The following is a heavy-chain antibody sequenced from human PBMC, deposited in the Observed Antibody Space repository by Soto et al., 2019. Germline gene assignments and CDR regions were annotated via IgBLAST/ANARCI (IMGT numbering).Heavy chain of an antibody. CDR3: AKGRGQNCDY. D-gene: IGHD3-10*01. J-gene: IGHJ4*02. V-gene: IGHV3-23*01. CDR1: GFTFSSYA. CDR2: ISGSGGTA. Sequence: EVQLLESGGGSVQPGGSPRLSCAASGFTFSSYAMHWVRRPPGKGLEWVSSISGSGGTAYYADSVKGRFSISRDSLVNTLYLQMNSLRAEDTAVYYCAKGRGQNCDYWGQGTLVTVSP.